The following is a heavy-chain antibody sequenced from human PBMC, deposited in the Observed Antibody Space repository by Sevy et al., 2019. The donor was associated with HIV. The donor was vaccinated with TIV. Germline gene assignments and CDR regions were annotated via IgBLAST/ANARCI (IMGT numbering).Heavy chain of an antibody. Sequence: ASVKVSCKVSGYTLTELSMHWVRQAPGKGLEWMGGFDPEDGETIYAQKFQGRVTMTEDTSTDTAYMELSSLRSEDTAVYYCATVGPNSSGYYRYAFDIWGQRTMVTVSS. J-gene: IGHJ3*02. CDR1: GYTLTELS. V-gene: IGHV1-24*01. CDR2: FDPEDGET. CDR3: ATVGPNSSGYYRYAFDI. D-gene: IGHD3-22*01.